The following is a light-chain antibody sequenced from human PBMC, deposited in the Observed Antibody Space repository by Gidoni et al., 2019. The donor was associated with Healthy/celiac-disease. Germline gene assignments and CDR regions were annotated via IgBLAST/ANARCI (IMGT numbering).Light chain of an antibody. CDR3: MHALQTPSKLT. J-gene: IGKJ4*01. V-gene: IGKV2-28*01. Sequence: CAGPDRFSGSGSGTDFTLKISRVQAEDVGVYYCMHALQTPSKLTFGGGTRVEIK.